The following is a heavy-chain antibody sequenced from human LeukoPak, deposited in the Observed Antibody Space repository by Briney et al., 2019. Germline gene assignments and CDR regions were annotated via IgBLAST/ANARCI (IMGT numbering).Heavy chain of an antibody. CDR3: ARDMAYYGSGSVDGFDI. CDR2: ISYDGSNK. D-gene: IGHD3-10*01. J-gene: IGHJ3*02. Sequence: GGSLRLSCAASGFTFGSYAMHWVRQAPGKGLEWVAVISYDGSNKYYADSVKGRFTISRDNSKNTLYLQMNSLRAEDTAVYYCARDMAYYGSGSVDGFDIWGQGTMVTVSS. CDR1: GFTFGSYA. V-gene: IGHV3-30-3*01.